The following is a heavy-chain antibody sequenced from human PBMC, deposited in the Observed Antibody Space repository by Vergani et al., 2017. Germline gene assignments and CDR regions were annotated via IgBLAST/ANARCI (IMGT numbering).Heavy chain of an antibody. V-gene: IGHV4-39*01. J-gene: IGHJ5*02. CDR1: GASIRSSNYY. CDR3: ARQSTEERLVKLVLIYP. Sequence: QLQASCPGLVKPSATLSLTCSVSGASIRSSNYYWGWIRQPPGKGLEWIASIYYSGSTYYNPSLKSRVTISVDTSKNQFSLKLSSVTAADTAVYFCARQSTEERLVKLVLIYPWCQGSLVTVAS. CDR2: IYYSGST. D-gene: IGHD6-19*01.